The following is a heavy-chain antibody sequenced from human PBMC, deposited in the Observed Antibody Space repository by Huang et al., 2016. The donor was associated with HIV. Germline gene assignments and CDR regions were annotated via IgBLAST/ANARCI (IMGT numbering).Heavy chain of an antibody. CDR3: ARGSAGVLWFGEM. Sequence: QERLVESGGGVVQPGRSLRLSCAASGFTFSSSAMHWVRQAPGKVLEWVAVSSYDGSNQHYVDSVKGRFTISRDNSKKMLDLQMNSLRMGDTAVYYCARGSAGVLWFGEMWGQGTLVTVSS. J-gene: IGHJ4*02. D-gene: IGHD3-10*01. CDR1: GFTFSSSA. CDR2: SSYDGSNQ. V-gene: IGHV3-30*04.